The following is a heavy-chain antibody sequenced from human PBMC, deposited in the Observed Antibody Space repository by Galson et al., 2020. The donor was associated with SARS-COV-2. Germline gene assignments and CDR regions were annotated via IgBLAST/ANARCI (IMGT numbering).Heavy chain of an antibody. CDR2: ISTDTGNT. Sequence: ASVKVSCMPSGYTFGTYGIAWVRQAPGQVFEWMGWISTDTGNTNFGRNFQDRVSLTMDTSTRTVYMELRSVTADDTAMYYCARDRGYTGYDYGLIDYWGQGTLVTVSS. CDR3: ARDRGYTGYDYGLIDY. CDR1: GYTFGTYG. V-gene: IGHV1-18*01. J-gene: IGHJ4*02. D-gene: IGHD5-12*01.